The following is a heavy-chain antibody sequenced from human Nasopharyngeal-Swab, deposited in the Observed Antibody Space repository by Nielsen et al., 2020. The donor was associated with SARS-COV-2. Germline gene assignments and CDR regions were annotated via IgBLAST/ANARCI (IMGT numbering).Heavy chain of an antibody. Sequence: LRLSCTVSGGSISSGGYYWSWIRQHPGKGLEWIGYIYYSGSTYYNPSLKSRVTISVDTSKNQFSLKLSSVTAADTAVYYCARAILWFRELFPYFDYWGQGTLVTVSS. CDR2: IYYSGST. V-gene: IGHV4-31*03. J-gene: IGHJ4*02. D-gene: IGHD3-10*01. CDR3: ARAILWFRELFPYFDY. CDR1: GGSISSGGYY.